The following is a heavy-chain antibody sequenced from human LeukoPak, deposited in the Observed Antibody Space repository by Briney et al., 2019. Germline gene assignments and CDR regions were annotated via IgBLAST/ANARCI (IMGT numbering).Heavy chain of an antibody. D-gene: IGHD5-18*01. CDR2: IYYSGST. Sequence: SETLSLTCTVSSGSINTHHWSWIPQPPGKGLVWIGYIYYSGSTSYNPSLKSRVTISVDTSKNQFSLKLSSVTAADTALYYCARQNRLDTPDSWGQGTLVTVSS. V-gene: IGHV4-59*08. J-gene: IGHJ4*02. CDR3: ARQNRLDTPDS. CDR1: SGSINTHH.